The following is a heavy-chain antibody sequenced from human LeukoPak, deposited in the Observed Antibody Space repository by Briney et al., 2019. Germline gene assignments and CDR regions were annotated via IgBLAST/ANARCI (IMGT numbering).Heavy chain of an antibody. J-gene: IGHJ4*02. D-gene: IGHD3-9*01. CDR3: AKCAREDWLPIDY. CDR2: ISGSGGST. CDR1: GFTFSSYA. Sequence: PGGSLRLSCAASGFTFSSYAMSWVRQAPGKGLEWVSGISGSGGSTYYADSAKGRFTISRDNSKNTLYLQVNSLRAEDTAVYYCAKCAREDWLPIDYWGQGTLVTVSS. V-gene: IGHV3-23*01.